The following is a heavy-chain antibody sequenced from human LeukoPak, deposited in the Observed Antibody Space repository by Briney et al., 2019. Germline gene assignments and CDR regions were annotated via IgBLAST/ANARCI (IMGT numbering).Heavy chain of an antibody. CDR1: GFTFDDYA. CDR3: AKGSSGWSTDAFDI. V-gene: IGHV3-9*01. CDR2: INWNTNST. Sequence: GGSLRLSCAASGFTFDDYAMHWVRQAPGKGLEWVSDINWNTNSTKYADSVKGRFTISRDNAKNSLYLQMNSLRAEDTAFYYCAKGSSGWSTDAFDIWGQGTMVTVSS. D-gene: IGHD6-19*01. J-gene: IGHJ3*02.